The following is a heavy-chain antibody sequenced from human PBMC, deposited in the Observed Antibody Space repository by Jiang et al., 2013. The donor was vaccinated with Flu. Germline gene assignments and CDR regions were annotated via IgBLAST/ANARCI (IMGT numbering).Heavy chain of an antibody. J-gene: IGHJ4*02. D-gene: IGHD2-15*01. Sequence: LVESGGGLVQPGGSLRVSCATSGFTFTSYAMSWVRQAPGKGLEWVSTISGSGGSTYYADSVKGRFTISRDSSKNTVYLQMNSLRAEDTAVYYCAKESRLIVVAVAATPLDYWGQGTLVTVSS. V-gene: IGHV3-23*04. CDR1: GFTFTSYA. CDR3: AKESRLIVVAVAATPLDY. CDR2: ISGSGGST.